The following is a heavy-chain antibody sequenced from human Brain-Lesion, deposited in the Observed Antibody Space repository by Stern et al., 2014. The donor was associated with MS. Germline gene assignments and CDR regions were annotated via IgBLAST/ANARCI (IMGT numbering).Heavy chain of an antibody. CDR1: GGTFSSYA. Sequence: VQLVESGAEVKKPGYPVKVSCKASGGTFSSYAISWVRQAPGQGLEWMGGIIPIFGTANYARKFQGRVTITADESTSTAYMELSSLRSEDTAVYYCARGVLRFLEWPYYGMDVWGQGTTVTVSS. D-gene: IGHD3-3*01. V-gene: IGHV1-69*01. CDR2: IIPIFGTA. CDR3: ARGVLRFLEWPYYGMDV. J-gene: IGHJ6*02.